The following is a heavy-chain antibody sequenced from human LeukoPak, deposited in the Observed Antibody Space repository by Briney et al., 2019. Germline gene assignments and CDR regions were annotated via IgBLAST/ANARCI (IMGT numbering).Heavy chain of an antibody. CDR1: GFTFSSYW. CDR3: ARGFDGSGRDY. D-gene: IGHD3-22*01. J-gene: IGHJ4*02. Sequence: GGSLRLSCAASGFTFSSYWMHWVRHAPGKGLVWVSRINSDGSTTSYADSVKGRFTISRDNAKNTLYLQMNSLRAEDTAVYYCARGFDGSGRDYWGQGALVTVSS. CDR2: INSDGSTT. V-gene: IGHV3-74*01.